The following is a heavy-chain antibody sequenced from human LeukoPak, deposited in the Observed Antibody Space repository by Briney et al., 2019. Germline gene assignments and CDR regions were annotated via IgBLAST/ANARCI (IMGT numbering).Heavy chain of an antibody. Sequence: KPSETLSLTCTVSGGSISSSSYYWGWIRQPPGKGLEWIGSIYYSGSTYYNPSLKSRVTISVDTSKNQFSLKLSSVTAADTAVYYCARGRYSSGWYGTNWFDPWGQGTLVTVSS. V-gene: IGHV4-39*01. CDR3: ARGRYSSGWYGTNWFDP. D-gene: IGHD6-19*01. CDR2: IYYSGST. J-gene: IGHJ5*02. CDR1: GGSISSSSYY.